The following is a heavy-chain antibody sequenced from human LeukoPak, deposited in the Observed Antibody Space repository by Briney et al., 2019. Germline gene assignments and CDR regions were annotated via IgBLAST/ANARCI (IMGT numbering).Heavy chain of an antibody. CDR3: ARDGIAAAGRAFDY. CDR2: VYYSGST. CDR1: DGSVSSANYY. J-gene: IGHJ4*02. V-gene: IGHV4-61*01. Sequence: SQTLSLTCTVSDGSVSSANYYWSWIRQPPGKGLEWIGYVYYSGSTNYNPSLKSRVTISVDTSKDQFSLKLSSVTAADTAVYYCARDGIAAAGRAFDYWGQGTLVTVSS. D-gene: IGHD6-13*01.